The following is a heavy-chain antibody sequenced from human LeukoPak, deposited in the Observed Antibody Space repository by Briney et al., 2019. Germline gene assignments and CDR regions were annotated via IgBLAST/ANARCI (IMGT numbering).Heavy chain of an antibody. D-gene: IGHD2-15*01. CDR2: IIPMFGTA. CDR3: AREGPELGYCSY. V-gene: IGHV1-69*13. CDR1: GGTFSSYA. J-gene: IGHJ4*02. Sequence: GASVKVSCKASGGTFSSYAINWVRQAPGQGLEWMGGIIPMFGTANYTQKFQGRVTITADEYTSTAYMELNRLRFEDTAVYYCAREGPELGYCSYWGQGTLVTVSS.